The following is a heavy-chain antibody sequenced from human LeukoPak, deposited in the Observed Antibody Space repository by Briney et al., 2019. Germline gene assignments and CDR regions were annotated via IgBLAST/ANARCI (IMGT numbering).Heavy chain of an antibody. D-gene: IGHD3-9*01. CDR1: GFTFSSYG. CDR2: ISGSGGST. Sequence: PGGSLRLSCAASGFTFSSYGMSWVRQAPGKGLEWVSAISGSGGSTYYADSVKGRFTISRDNSKNTLYLQMNSLRAEDTAVYYCAKDNYDILTGSVYWGQGTLVTVSS. J-gene: IGHJ4*02. CDR3: AKDNYDILTGSVY. V-gene: IGHV3-23*01.